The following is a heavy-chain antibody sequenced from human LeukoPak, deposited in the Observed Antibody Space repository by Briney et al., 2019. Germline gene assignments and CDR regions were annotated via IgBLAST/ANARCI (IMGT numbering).Heavy chain of an antibody. CDR1: GFSFDDYA. J-gene: IGHJ4*02. CDR3: AREGGSYKGFLDY. V-gene: IGHV3-43*02. CDR2: ISGDGGST. D-gene: IGHD1-26*01. Sequence: PGGSLRLSCAAPGFSFDDYAIHWVRQAPGKGLEWVSLISGDGGSTFYADSVKGRFTISRDNAKNSLYLQMNSLRAEDTAVYYCAREGGSYKGFLDYWGQGTLVTVSS.